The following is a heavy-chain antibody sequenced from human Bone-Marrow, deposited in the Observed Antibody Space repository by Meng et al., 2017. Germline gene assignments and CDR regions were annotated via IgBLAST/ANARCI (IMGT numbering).Heavy chain of an antibody. Sequence: GESLKISCAASGFTFSNAWMSWVRQAPGKGLEWVGRIKSKTDGGTTDYAAPVKGRFTISRDDSKNTLYLQMNSLKTEDTAVYYCTTDYYDSSGYYYPYWYFDLWGRGTRVTCSS. CDR1: GFTFSNAW. D-gene: IGHD3-22*01. V-gene: IGHV3-15*01. CDR2: IKSKTDGGTT. J-gene: IGHJ2*01. CDR3: TTDYYDSSGYYYPYWYFDL.